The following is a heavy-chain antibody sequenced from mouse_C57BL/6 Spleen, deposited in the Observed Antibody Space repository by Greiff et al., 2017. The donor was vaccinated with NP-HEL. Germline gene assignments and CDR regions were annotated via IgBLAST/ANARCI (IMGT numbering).Heavy chain of an antibody. J-gene: IGHJ1*03. CDR3: ARSGYYGNYVWYFDV. CDR2: IYPGSGST. CDR1: GYTFTSYW. V-gene: IGHV1-55*01. Sequence: QVQLQQPGAELVKPGASVKMSCKASGYTFTSYWITWVKQRPGQGLEWIGDIYPGSGSTNYNEKFKSKATLTVDTSSSTAYMQLSSLTSEDSAVYYCARSGYYGNYVWYFDVWGTGTTVTVSS. D-gene: IGHD2-1*01.